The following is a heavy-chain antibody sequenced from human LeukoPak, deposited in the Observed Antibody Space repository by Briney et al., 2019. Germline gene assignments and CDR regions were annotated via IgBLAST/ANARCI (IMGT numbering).Heavy chain of an antibody. J-gene: IGHJ5*02. CDR1: GYSFTSYW. CDR3: ARVCCTSTSSFDP. Sequence: GESLKISCKGSGYSFTSYWIGWVRQMPGKGLEWMGSIYPGDSNTRYSPSFQGQVTISADKSIDTACLQWSSLKASDTAMYYCARVCCTSTSSFDPWGQGTLVTVSS. D-gene: IGHD2-2*01. V-gene: IGHV5-51*01. CDR2: IYPGDSNT.